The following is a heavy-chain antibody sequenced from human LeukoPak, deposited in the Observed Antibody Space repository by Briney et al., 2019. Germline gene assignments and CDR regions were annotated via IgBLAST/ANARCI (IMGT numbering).Heavy chain of an antibody. CDR1: GFTFSSYG. Sequence: GGSLRLSCAASGFTFSSYGMHWVRQAPGKGLEWVAVISYDGSNKYYADSVKGRFTISRDNSKNTLYLQMNRQRAEDTAVYSCAKLHGGTPKDYWGQGTLVTVSS. CDR2: ISYDGSNK. CDR3: AKLHGGTPKDY. V-gene: IGHV3-30*18. J-gene: IGHJ4*02. D-gene: IGHD1-1*01.